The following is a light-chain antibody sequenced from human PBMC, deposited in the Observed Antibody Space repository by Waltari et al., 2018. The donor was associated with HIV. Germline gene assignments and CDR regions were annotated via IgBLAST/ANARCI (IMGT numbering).Light chain of an antibody. CDR2: FAD. J-gene: IGLJ1*01. Sequence: QSVLTQPPSVSEAPRQRVTISCSGSSSNLGNNAVNWYQQLPGKATKLLIYFADLLSAGVSDRFSVSKSGTSASLAIRGFQSEDEADYDCAAWDDSLNGYVFGSGTKVTVL. V-gene: IGLV1-36*01. CDR1: SSNLGNNA. CDR3: AAWDDSLNGYV.